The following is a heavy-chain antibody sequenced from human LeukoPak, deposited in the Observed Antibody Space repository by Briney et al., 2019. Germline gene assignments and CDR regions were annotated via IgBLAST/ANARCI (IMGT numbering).Heavy chain of an antibody. CDR1: GFTVSSSY. CDR3: ARVGRYNWSDP. Sequence: PGGSLRLSCAASGFTVSSSYMSWVRQAPGKGLEWVSIIYSGGSTYYADSVKGRFTISRDNSKNTLYLQTDSLRADDTAVYFCARVGRYNWSDPWGQGTLVTVSS. V-gene: IGHV3-53*01. CDR2: IYSGGST. J-gene: IGHJ5*02.